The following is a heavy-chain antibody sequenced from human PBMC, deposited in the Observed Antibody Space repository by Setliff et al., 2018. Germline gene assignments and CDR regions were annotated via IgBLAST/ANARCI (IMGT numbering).Heavy chain of an antibody. V-gene: IGHV1-46*01. CDR2: INPSGGTT. D-gene: IGHD6-13*01. J-gene: IGHJ6*03. CDR3: ARAPYGSSWYGYYYYYMDV. Sequence: ASVKVSCKASGYTFTTYYMHWVRQAPGQGLEWMGIINPSGGTTSYAQKFQGRVTTTRDTSTSTVYMDLSSLRSEDTAVYYCARAPYGSSWYGYYYYYMDVWGKGTTVTVSS. CDR1: GYTFTTYY.